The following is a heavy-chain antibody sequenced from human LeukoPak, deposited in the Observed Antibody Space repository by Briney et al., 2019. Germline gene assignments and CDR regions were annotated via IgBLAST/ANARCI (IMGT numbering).Heavy chain of an antibody. CDR1: GGSISSYY. CDR2: IYTSGST. J-gene: IGHJ4*02. D-gene: IGHD6-13*01. Sequence: SETLSLTCTVSGGSISSYYWSWIRQPPGKGLEWIGYIYTSGSTNYNPSLKSRVTISVDTSKNQFSLKLSSVTAADTAVYYCARLYSSPWYGYYFDYWGQGTLVTVSS. CDR3: ARLYSSPWYGYYFDY. V-gene: IGHV4-4*09.